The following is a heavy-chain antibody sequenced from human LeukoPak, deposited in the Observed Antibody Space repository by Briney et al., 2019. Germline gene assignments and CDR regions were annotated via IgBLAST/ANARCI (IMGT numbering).Heavy chain of an antibody. CDR2: TYYRSKWYN. Sequence: SQTLSLTCAISGDSVSSNSAAWNWIRQSPSRGLEWLGRTYYRSKWYNDYAVSVKSRITINPDTSKNQFSLQLNSVTPEDTAVYYCAREGVAVAASRMYYDILTGYYNVMGYFDYWGQGTLVTVSS. D-gene: IGHD3-9*01. CDR3: AREGVAVAASRMYYDILTGYYNVMGYFDY. CDR1: GDSVSSNSAA. J-gene: IGHJ4*02. V-gene: IGHV6-1*01.